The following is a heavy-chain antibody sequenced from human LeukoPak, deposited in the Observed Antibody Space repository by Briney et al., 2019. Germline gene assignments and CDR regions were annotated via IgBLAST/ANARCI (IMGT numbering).Heavy chain of an antibody. V-gene: IGHV3-66*01. CDR1: GFTVRSKF. J-gene: IGHJ4*02. Sequence: GGSLRLSCAAPGFTVRSKFISRTRHAPGKGLEWVSVIYSGGSTYYADSVKGRFTISRDNSKNTLYLQMNSLRAEDTAVYYCARDLAYWGQGTLVTVSS. CDR3: ARDLAY. CDR2: IYSGGST.